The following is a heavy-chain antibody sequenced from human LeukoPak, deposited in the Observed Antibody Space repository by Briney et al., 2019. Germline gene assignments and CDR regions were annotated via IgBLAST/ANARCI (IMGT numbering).Heavy chain of an antibody. V-gene: IGHV3-23*01. J-gene: IGHJ4*02. Sequence: GGSLRLSCAASGFTFSRYGMSWVSQAQGKGMEWGSAIRGSGGSTYYADSVNVRFTISRDNSKNTLYLQMHSLRAEDTAVYYCAKDPGNFLSYWGQGTLVTVSS. CDR1: GFTFSRYG. CDR2: IRGSGGST. D-gene: IGHD4-23*01. CDR3: AKDPGNFLSY.